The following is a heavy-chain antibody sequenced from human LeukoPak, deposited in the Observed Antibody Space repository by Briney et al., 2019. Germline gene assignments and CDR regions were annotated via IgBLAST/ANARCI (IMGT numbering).Heavy chain of an antibody. D-gene: IGHD2-2*01. CDR2: INPSGGST. CDR1: GYTFTSYY. Sequence: ASVKVSCKASGYTFTSYYMHWVRQAPGQGLEWMGIINPSGGSTSYAQKFQGRVTMTRDMSTSTVYMELSSLRSEDTAVYYCARDGRHCSSTSCNRGIVGYWGQGTLSPSPQ. CDR3: ARDGRHCSSTSCNRGIVGY. V-gene: IGHV1-46*01. J-gene: IGHJ4*02.